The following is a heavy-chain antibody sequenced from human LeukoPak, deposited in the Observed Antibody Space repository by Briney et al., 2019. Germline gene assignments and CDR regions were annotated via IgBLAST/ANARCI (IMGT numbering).Heavy chain of an antibody. J-gene: IGHJ6*02. D-gene: IGHD3-16*01. V-gene: IGHV4-59*01. Sequence: PSETLSLTCSVSDGSINSYYWNWIRRPPGKGLEWIGYIYYNGNTNYSPSLKSRVTMSVDTSKNLFSLKVSSVTAADTAVYYCARGGSNYYGMDVWGQGTTVTVSS. CDR1: DGSINSYY. CDR2: IYYNGNT. CDR3: ARGGSNYYGMDV.